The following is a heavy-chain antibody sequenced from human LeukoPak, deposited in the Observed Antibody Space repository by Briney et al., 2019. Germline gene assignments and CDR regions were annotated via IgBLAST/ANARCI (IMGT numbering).Heavy chain of an antibody. CDR2: ISSSSSTI. CDR3: ARDLGSSWYLY. Sequence: PGGSLRLSCAASGFTFSSYSMNRVRQAPGKGLEWVSYISSSSSTIYYADSVKGRFTISRDNAKNSLYLQMNSLRAEDTAVYYCARDLGSSWYLYWGQGTLVTVSS. V-gene: IGHV3-48*01. CDR1: GFTFSSYS. D-gene: IGHD6-13*01. J-gene: IGHJ4*02.